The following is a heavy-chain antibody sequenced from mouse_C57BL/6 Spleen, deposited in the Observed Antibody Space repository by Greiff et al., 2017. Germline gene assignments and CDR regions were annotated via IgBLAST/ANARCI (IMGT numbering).Heavy chain of an antibody. J-gene: IGHJ2*01. V-gene: IGHV1-81*01. D-gene: IGHD1-1*01. CDR3: ARWITTVVATYYFDY. CDR1: GYTFTSYG. Sequence: VKLMASGAELARPGASVKLSCKASGYTFTSYGISWVKQSTGQGLEWIGEIYPRSGNTYYNEKFKGKATLTAYKSSCTGYMELRRLTSEDSAAYFCARWITTVVATYYFDYWGQGTTLTVSS. CDR2: IYPRSGNT.